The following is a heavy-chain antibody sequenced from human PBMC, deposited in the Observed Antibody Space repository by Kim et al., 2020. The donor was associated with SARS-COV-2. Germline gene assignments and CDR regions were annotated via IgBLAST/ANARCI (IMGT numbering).Heavy chain of an antibody. V-gene: IGHV1-3*04. J-gene: IGHJ3*02. CDR2: ISTANGNT. CDR1: GYSLTRYA. CDR3: ARVLYWSKTSGYDYSALDI. D-gene: IGHD3-22*01. Sequence: ASVKVSCRASGYSLTRYAVHWVRQVPGQRPEWMGRISTANGNTKCSQTLDDRVTLSRDTSASTVYMELRSLRSEDTAVYYCARVLYWSKTSGYDYSALDIWGQGTMVIVSS.